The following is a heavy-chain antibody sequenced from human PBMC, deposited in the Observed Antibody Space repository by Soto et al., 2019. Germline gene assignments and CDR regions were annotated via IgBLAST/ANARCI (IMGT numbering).Heavy chain of an antibody. D-gene: IGHD5-12*01. CDR3: ARESGGATAALDYYYFYMDV. J-gene: IGHJ6*03. Sequence: QVQLVQSGAEVKKPGASVTVSCKASGYTFSDYYLHWVRQAPGQGPEWMGRINPNSGDAKFAQKFQSRVTMTRDTSVRTAFMELNWLKSDDTAVYYCARESGGATAALDYYYFYMDVWGKGTTVTVSS. CDR1: GYTFSDYY. V-gene: IGHV1-2*06. CDR2: INPNSGDA.